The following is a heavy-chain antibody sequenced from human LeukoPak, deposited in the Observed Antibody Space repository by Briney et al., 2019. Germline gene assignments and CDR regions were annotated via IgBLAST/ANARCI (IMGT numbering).Heavy chain of an antibody. CDR3: AKWVSWVYSSSWYEDY. Sequence: PGGSLRLSCAASGFTFSRYSMNWVRQAPGKGLEWVSSISSGSSYIYYADSVKGRFTISRDNSKNTLYLQMNSLRAEDTAVYYCAKWVSWVYSSSWYEDYWGQGTLVTVSS. D-gene: IGHD6-13*01. CDR2: ISSGSSYI. V-gene: IGHV3-21*04. CDR1: GFTFSRYS. J-gene: IGHJ4*02.